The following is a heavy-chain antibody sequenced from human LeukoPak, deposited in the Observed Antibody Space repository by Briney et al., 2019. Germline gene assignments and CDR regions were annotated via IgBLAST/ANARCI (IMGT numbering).Heavy chain of an antibody. CDR3: ATQRDSSSWDFDY. V-gene: IGHV1-2*02. Sequence: GASVKVSCKASGYTFTGYYIHWVRQAPGQGLEWMGWINPNRGVTSYAQKFQGRVTMTRDTSISTAYMELSRLRSDDTAVYYCATQRDSSSWDFDYWGQGTLVTVSS. CDR2: INPNRGVT. D-gene: IGHD6-13*01. J-gene: IGHJ4*02. CDR1: GYTFTGYY.